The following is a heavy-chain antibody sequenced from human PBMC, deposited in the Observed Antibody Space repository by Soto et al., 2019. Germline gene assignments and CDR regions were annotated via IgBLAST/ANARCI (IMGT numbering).Heavy chain of an antibody. Sequence: GWSLRLSCAASGFTFDDYTMHWVRQAPGKGLEWVSLISWDGGSTYYADSVKGRFTISRDNSKNSLYLQMNSLRTEDTALYYCAKGDYYDSSGSVPSRGMDVWGQGTTVTVSS. D-gene: IGHD3-22*01. V-gene: IGHV3-43*01. CDR1: GFTFDDYT. CDR2: ISWDGGST. J-gene: IGHJ6*02. CDR3: AKGDYYDSSGSVPSRGMDV.